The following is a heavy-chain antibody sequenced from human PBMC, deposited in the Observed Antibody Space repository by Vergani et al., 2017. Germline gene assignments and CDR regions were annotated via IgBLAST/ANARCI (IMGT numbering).Heavy chain of an antibody. Sequence: QVQLVESAGGVVQPGGSLRLSCAASGFPFRNFGMHWIRQAPGKGLEWLAYIGKDGINTRYRNAVQGRFTGSRDNSNDILYLQMNSLRSEDTALYYCAKYLRDSTAGLPDSWGPGTLVIVSS. V-gene: IGHV3-30*02. J-gene: IGHJ4*02. CDR3: AKYLRDSTAGLPDS. CDR1: GFPFRNFG. CDR2: IGKDGINT. D-gene: IGHD2-21*02.